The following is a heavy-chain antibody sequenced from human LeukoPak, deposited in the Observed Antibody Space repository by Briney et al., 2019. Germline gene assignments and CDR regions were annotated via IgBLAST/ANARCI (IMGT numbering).Heavy chain of an antibody. Sequence: GGSLRLSCAASEFSDGSNYMTWVRQAPGKGLEWVSLIYSGGSTYYADSVKGRFTISRDNAKNSLYLQMNSLRAEDTAVYYCARDKGSAIAARPLYNWFDPWGQGTLVTVSS. CDR3: ARDKGSAIAARPLYNWFDP. CDR1: EFSDGSNY. D-gene: IGHD6-6*01. CDR2: IYSGGST. V-gene: IGHV3-66*01. J-gene: IGHJ5*02.